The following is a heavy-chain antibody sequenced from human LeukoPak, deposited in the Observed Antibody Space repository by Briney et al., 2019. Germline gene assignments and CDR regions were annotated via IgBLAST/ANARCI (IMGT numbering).Heavy chain of an antibody. J-gene: IGHJ4*02. CDR1: GYTFTAYY. D-gene: IGHD5-24*01. CDR3: ARDGDGYNFDY. CDR2: INTNTGNP. V-gene: IGHV7-4-1*02. Sequence: ASVKVSCKASGYTFTAYYIHWVRQAPGQGLEWMGWINTNTGNPTYAQGFTGRFVFSLDTSVSTAYLQISSLKAEDTAVYYCARDGDGYNFDYWGQGTLVTVSS.